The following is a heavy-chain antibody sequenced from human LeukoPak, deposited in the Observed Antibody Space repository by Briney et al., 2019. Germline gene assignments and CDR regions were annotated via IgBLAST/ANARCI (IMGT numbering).Heavy chain of an antibody. CDR1: GGSISSGGYY. V-gene: IGHV4-31*03. CDR2: IYYSGST. CDR3: ARDRSLGYYGMDV. J-gene: IGHJ6*02. Sequence: SETLSLTCTVSGGSISSGGYYWSWIRQHPGKGLERIGYIYYSGSTYYNPSLKSRVTISVDTSKNQFSLKLSSVTAADTAVYYCARDRSLGYYGMDVWGQGTTVTVSS. D-gene: IGHD7-27*01.